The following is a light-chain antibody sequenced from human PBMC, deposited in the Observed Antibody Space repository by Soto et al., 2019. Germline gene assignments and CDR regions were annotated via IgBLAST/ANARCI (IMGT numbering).Light chain of an antibody. CDR2: DTS. CDR1: QSVSSYY. Sequence: EIVLTQSPGTLSLSPGERATLSCRASQSVSSYYLAWYQQKPGQSPRLLIYDTSSRATGIPDRFSGSGSGTDFTLTISRLEPEDFAVYYCQQYVRSPSWTFGQGTKVEIK. J-gene: IGKJ1*01. V-gene: IGKV3-20*01. CDR3: QQYVRSPSWT.